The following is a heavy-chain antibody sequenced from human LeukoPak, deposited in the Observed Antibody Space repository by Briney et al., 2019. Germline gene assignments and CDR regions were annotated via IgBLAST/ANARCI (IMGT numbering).Heavy chain of an antibody. CDR2: ITSDRTAT. CDR1: GFTFSNYW. D-gene: IGHD5-24*01. J-gene: IGHJ4*02. V-gene: IGHV3-74*01. CDR3: ARGYNYANDFDS. Sequence: PGGSLRLSCVASGFTFSNYWMHWVRQAPGKGLVWVSRITSDRTATTYADSVKGRFTISRDNAKNTLYLQMNSLRVEDTALYYCARGYNYANDFDSWGQGTLVSVSS.